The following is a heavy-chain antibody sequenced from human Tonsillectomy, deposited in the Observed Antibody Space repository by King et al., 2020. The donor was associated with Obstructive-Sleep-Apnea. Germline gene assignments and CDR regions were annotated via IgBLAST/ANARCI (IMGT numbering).Heavy chain of an antibody. CDR3: ARXLYYYDXXGYYXEXXXYGXDV. Sequence: VQLVESGGGVVQPGRSLRLSCAASGFTFSRYAMHWVRQAPGKGLEWVAAISYDGSNKYYADSVKGRFTISRDNSKNTLYLQMNSLRAEDTAVYYCARXLYYYDXXGYYXEXXXYGXDVWGQGTTXTVSS. CDR1: GFTFSRYA. D-gene: IGHD3-22*01. V-gene: IGHV3-30-3*01. CDR2: ISYDGSNK. J-gene: IGHJ6*02.